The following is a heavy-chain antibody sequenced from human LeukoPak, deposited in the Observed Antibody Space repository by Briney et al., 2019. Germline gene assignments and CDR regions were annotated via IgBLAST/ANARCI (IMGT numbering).Heavy chain of an antibody. V-gene: IGHV4-31*03. J-gene: IGHJ4*02. Sequence: SQTLSLTCTVSGGSISSGGYYWSWIRQHPGKGLEWIGYIYYSGSTYYNPSLKSRVTISVDTSKNQFSLKLSSVTAADTAVYYCARQRTGSSWYRGISGWGQGTLVTVSS. CDR2: IYYSGST. CDR1: GGSISSGGYY. D-gene: IGHD6-13*01. CDR3: ARQRTGSSWYRGISG.